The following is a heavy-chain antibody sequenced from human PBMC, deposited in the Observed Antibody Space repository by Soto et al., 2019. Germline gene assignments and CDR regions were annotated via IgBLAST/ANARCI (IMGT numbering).Heavy chain of an antibody. V-gene: IGHV3-21*01. Sequence: EVQLVESGGGLVQPGGSLRLSCAASGFTLSNYAVNWVRQAPGKGLEWVSYISSDSRYIYHGDSGKGRFTIYRDNARNPVYLQMNSLRDEYTAVYYCARIKLVDFFFINVDVYDMDVWGQGTTVTVSS. CDR1: GFTLSNYA. CDR2: ISSDSRYI. CDR3: ARIKLVDFFFINVDVYDMDV. J-gene: IGHJ6*02. D-gene: IGHD2-15*01.